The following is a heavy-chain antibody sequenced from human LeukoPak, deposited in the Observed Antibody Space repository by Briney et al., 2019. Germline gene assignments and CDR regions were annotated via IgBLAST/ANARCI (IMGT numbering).Heavy chain of an antibody. J-gene: IGHJ5*02. CDR2: IIPIFGTA. Sequence: ASVKVSCKASGGTFSSYAISWVRQAPGQGLEWMGGIIPIFGTANYAQKFQGRVTITADESTSTAYMELSSLRSEDTAVYYRARGRHSSSWYGFGFDPWGQGTLVTVSS. V-gene: IGHV1-69*01. CDR1: GGTFSSYA. D-gene: IGHD6-13*01. CDR3: ARGRHSSSWYGFGFDP.